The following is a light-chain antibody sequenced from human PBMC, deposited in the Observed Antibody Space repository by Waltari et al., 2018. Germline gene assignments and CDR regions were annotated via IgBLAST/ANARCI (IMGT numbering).Light chain of an antibody. V-gene: IGKV1-5*03. J-gene: IGKJ3*01. CDR3: QQYNNYPFT. CDR1: QSISSW. Sequence: DIQMTQSPSTLSASVGDRVTITCRASQSISSWVAWYQQKPGKAPKLLIYKASSLESGVPSRFSGSGSGTEFTLTISSLQPDDFATYYCQQYNNYPFTFGPGTKVDIK. CDR2: KAS.